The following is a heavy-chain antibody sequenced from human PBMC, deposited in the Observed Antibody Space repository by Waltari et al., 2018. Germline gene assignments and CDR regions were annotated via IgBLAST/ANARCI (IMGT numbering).Heavy chain of an antibody. CDR1: GGSFSGYY. J-gene: IGHJ4*02. CDR3: ARGGLEWLLYRLRPPYYVDY. V-gene: IGHV4-34*01. D-gene: IGHD3-3*01. Sequence: QVQLQQWGAGLLKPSETLSLTCAVYGGSFSGYYWSWIRQPPGKGLEWIGEINHSGSTNYNPSLKSRVTISVDTSKNQFSLKLSSVTAADTAVYYCARGGLEWLLYRLRPPYYVDYWGQGTLVTVSS. CDR2: INHSGST.